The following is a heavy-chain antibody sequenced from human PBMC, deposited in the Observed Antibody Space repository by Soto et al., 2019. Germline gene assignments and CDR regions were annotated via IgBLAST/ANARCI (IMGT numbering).Heavy chain of an antibody. CDR1: GGSISSSSYY. CDR2: IYYSGST. V-gene: IGHV4-39*01. CDR3: ARLVGQLLGGRNWFDP. D-gene: IGHD2-2*01. J-gene: IGHJ5*02. Sequence: PSETMSLTCTVSGGSISSSSYYWGWISKPPGKGLEWIGSIYYSGSTYYNPSLKSRVTISVDTSKNQFSLKLSSVTAADTAVYYCARLVGQLLGGRNWFDPWGQGTLVTVSS.